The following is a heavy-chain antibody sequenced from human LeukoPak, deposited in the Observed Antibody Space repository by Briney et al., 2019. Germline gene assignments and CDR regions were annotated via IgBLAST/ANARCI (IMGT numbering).Heavy chain of an antibody. J-gene: IGHJ4*02. D-gene: IGHD4-17*01. CDR1: GGSISSSSYY. CDR2: IYYSGST. Sequence: PSETLSLTCTVSGGSISSSSYYWGWIRQPPGKGLEWIGSIYYSGSTCYNPSLKSRVTISVDTSKNQFSLNLSSVTAADTAVYYCARANYGGGAFDYWGQGTLVTVSS. CDR3: ARANYGGGAFDY. V-gene: IGHV4-39*07.